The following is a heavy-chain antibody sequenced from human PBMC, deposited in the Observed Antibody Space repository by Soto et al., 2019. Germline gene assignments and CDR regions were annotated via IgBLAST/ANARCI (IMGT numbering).Heavy chain of an antibody. J-gene: IGHJ4*02. CDR2: INSDGSST. V-gene: IGHV3-74*01. D-gene: IGHD3-22*01. CDR1: GFTFSSYW. Sequence: HPGGSLRLSCAASGFTFSSYWMHWVRQAPGKGLVWVSRINSDGSSTSYADSVKGRFTISRDNAKNTLYLQMNSLRAEDTAVYYCARVTYYYDSSGYRKPGFDYWGQGTLVTVSS. CDR3: ARVTYYYDSSGYRKPGFDY.